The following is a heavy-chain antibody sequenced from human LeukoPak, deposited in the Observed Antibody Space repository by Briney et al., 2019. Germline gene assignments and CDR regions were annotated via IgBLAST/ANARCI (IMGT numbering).Heavy chain of an antibody. Sequence: QSGRSLRLSCAASGFTFSSYGMHWVRQAPGKGLEWVAVIWYDGSNKYYADSVKGRFTISRDNSKNTLYLQMNSLRAEDTAVYYCAKDHKKTYYDFWSGPNWEGGYMDVWGKGTTVTVSS. D-gene: IGHD3-3*01. V-gene: IGHV3-33*06. J-gene: IGHJ6*03. CDR2: IWYDGSNK. CDR1: GFTFSSYG. CDR3: AKDHKKTYYDFWSGPNWEGGYMDV.